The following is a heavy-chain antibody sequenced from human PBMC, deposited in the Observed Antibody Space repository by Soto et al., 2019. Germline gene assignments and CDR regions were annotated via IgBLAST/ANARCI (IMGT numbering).Heavy chain of an antibody. CDR1: GFTFSSYA. Sequence: EVQLLESGGGLVQPGGSLRLSCAASGFTFSSYAMSWVRQAPGKGLEWVSAISGSGGSTYYADSVKGRFTISRDNSKNTLYLQMNSLRAEDTAVYYCAKVSSYRRSWNSHLHYSFDYWGQGTLVTVSS. D-gene: IGHD6-13*01. CDR3: AKVSSYRRSWNSHLHYSFDY. CDR2: ISGSGGST. V-gene: IGHV3-23*01. J-gene: IGHJ4*02.